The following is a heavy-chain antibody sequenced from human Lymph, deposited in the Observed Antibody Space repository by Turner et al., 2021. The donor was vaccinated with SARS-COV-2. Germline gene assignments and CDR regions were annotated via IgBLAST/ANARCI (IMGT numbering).Heavy chain of an antibody. D-gene: IGHD6-19*01. CDR3: ARDALKKEVADTSDNWFDP. J-gene: IGHJ5*02. Sequence: QVQLVVSGGGLVQPARSLRLSCSASGFTFSSYAMHWVRQAPGKGLEWVAVISYDGSSKYHADSVKGRFTISRDNSKNTLYLQMNSLRAEDTAVYYCARDALKKEVADTSDNWFDPWGQGTLVTVSS. CDR2: ISYDGSSK. CDR1: GFTFSSYA. V-gene: IGHV3-30-3*01.